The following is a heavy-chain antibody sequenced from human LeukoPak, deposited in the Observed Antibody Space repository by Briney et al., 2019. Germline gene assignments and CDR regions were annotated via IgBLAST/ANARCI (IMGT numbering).Heavy chain of an antibody. CDR2: IYYSGST. CDR1: GDSISSGDYY. Sequence: PSETLSLTCTVSGDSISSGDYYWSWIRQPPGKGLEWFGYIYYSGSTYYNPSLKSRVTISVDTSKNQFSLKLSSVTAADTAVYYCAREGYSGSGGYNWFDPWGQGTLVTVSS. V-gene: IGHV4-30-4*01. CDR3: AREGYSGSGGYNWFDP. J-gene: IGHJ5*02. D-gene: IGHD5-12*01.